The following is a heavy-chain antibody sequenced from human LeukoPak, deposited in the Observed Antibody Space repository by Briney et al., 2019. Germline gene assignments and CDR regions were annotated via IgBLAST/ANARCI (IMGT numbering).Heavy chain of an antibody. Sequence: GGSLRLSCAASGFTFSSYAMSCVRQAPGKLMEWVSAISSSGGSTYYADSVKGRFTISRDNSKNTLYLQMNSLRAEDTAVYYCATAGGGDVWGKGTTVTVSS. D-gene: IGHD4-23*01. CDR1: GFTFSSYA. V-gene: IGHV3-23*01. CDR3: ATAGGGDV. CDR2: ISSSGGST. J-gene: IGHJ6*04.